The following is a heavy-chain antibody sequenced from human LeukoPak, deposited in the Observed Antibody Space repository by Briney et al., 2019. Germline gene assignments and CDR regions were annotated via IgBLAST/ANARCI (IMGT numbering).Heavy chain of an antibody. CDR1: GYSFTSYW. D-gene: IGHD5-18*01. CDR3: ARSGTAMVTSFDY. V-gene: IGHV5-51*01. CDR2: IYPGDSDT. J-gene: IGHJ4*02. Sequence: GESLKISCKGSGYSFTSYWIGWVRQMPGKGLEWMGIIYPGDSDTRYSPSFQGQVTISADKSISTAYLRWSSLKASDTAMYYCARSGTAMVTSFDYWGQGTLVTVSS.